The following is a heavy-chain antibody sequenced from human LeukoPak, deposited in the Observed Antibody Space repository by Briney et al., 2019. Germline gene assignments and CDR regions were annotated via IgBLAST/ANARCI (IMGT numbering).Heavy chain of an antibody. V-gene: IGHV1-69*04. Sequence: SVKVSCKASGYTFTSYDINWVRQATGQGLEWMGRIIPILGIANYAQKFQGRVTITADKSTSTAYMELSSLRSEDTAVYYCAGAPNVRATELDYWGQGTLVTVSS. D-gene: IGHD1-26*01. CDR2: IIPILGIA. CDR1: GYTFTSYD. CDR3: AGAPNVRATELDY. J-gene: IGHJ4*02.